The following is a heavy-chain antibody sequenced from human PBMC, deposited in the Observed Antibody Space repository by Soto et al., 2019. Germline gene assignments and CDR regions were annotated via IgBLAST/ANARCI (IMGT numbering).Heavy chain of an antibody. CDR1: GFTFSSYG. V-gene: IGHV3-30*18. CDR2: ISYDGSNK. CDR3: AKVTPHGAGEIYYYMDV. Sequence: QVQLVESGGGVVQPGRSLRLSCAASGFTFSSYGMHWVRQAPGKGLEWVAVISYDGSNKYYADSVKGRFTISRDNSKNTLYLQMNSLRAEDTAVYYCAKVTPHGAGEIYYYMDVWGKGTTVTVSS. D-gene: IGHD3-16*01. J-gene: IGHJ6*03.